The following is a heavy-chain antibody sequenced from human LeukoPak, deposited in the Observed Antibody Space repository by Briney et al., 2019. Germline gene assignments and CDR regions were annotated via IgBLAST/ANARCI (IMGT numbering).Heavy chain of an antibody. CDR1: GGSISSGSYY. Sequence: PSETLSLTCTVSGGSISSGSYYWSWIRQPAGKGLEWIGRIYTSGSTNYNPSLKSRVTMSVDTSKNQFSLKLSSVTAADTAVYYCARGHAGDYYDSSPGFDPWGQGTLVTVSS. D-gene: IGHD3-22*01. V-gene: IGHV4-61*02. J-gene: IGHJ5*02. CDR2: IYTSGST. CDR3: ARGHAGDYYDSSPGFDP.